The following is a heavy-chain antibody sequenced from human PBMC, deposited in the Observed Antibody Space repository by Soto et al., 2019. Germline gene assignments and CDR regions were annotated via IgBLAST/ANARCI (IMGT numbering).Heavy chain of an antibody. CDR1: GGTFSSYA. CDR2: IIPIFGTA. V-gene: IGHV1-69*01. CDR3: ARASSSYYYDSSGYYSYYYYGMDV. D-gene: IGHD3-22*01. Sequence: QVQLVQSGAEVKKPGSSVKVSCKASGGTFSSYAISWVRQAPGQGLEWMGGIIPIFGTANYAQKFQGRVTMTADESTSTAYMELSSLRSEDTAVYYCARASSSYYYDSSGYYSYYYYGMDVWGQGTTVTVSS. J-gene: IGHJ6*02.